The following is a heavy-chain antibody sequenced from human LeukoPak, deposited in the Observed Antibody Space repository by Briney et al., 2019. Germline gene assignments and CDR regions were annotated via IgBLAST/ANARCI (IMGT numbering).Heavy chain of an antibody. V-gene: IGHV1-69*05. D-gene: IGHD1-20*01. J-gene: IGHJ4*02. CDR3: ARDGYNWNDGRFFDY. CDR1: GGTFSSYA. CDR2: IIPIFGKA. Sequence: GASVKVSCKASGGTFSSYAISWVRQAPGQGLEWRGGIIPIFGKAKYAQKYQGRVTITTDQSTSTAYMELSSLRSEDTPVYYCARDGYNWNDGRFFDYWGQGTLVTVSS.